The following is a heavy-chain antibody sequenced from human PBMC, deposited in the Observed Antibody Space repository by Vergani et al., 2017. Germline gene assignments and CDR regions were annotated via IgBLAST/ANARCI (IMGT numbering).Heavy chain of an antibody. D-gene: IGHD2-21*01. CDR1: GFTFSSYS. J-gene: IGHJ4*02. Sequence: EVQLVESGGGLVKPGGSLRLSCAASGFTFSSYSMNWVRQAPGKGLEWVSSISSSSSYIYYADSVKGRFTISRDNAKNSLYLQMNSLRAEDTAVYYCARVFRGGCYFFDYWGQGTLVTVSS. CDR2: ISSSSSYI. V-gene: IGHV3-21*01. CDR3: ARVFRGGCYFFDY.